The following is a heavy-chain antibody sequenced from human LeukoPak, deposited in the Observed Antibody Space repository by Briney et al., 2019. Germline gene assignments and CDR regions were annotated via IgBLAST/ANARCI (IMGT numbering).Heavy chain of an antibody. CDR1: GFTFSSPA. Sequence: GGSLRLSCAASGFTFSSPAMRWVRQVPGKGLEWVSGISASGGSTYYADSVRGRFTISRDNSKNTLYVQMNSLRDEDTAVYYCAKDQRWESHHYLDSWGQGTLVTVSS. D-gene: IGHD1-26*01. CDR3: AKDQRWESHHYLDS. V-gene: IGHV3-23*01. J-gene: IGHJ4*02. CDR2: ISASGGST.